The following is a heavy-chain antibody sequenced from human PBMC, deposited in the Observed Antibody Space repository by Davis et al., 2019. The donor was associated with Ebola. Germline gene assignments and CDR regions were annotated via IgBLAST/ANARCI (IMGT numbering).Heavy chain of an antibody. CDR1: GFTFSSYA. J-gene: IGHJ6*02. CDR2: ISGSGGST. V-gene: IGHV3-23*01. Sequence: GGSLRLSCAASGFTFSSYAMSWVRQAPGKGLEWVSAISGSGGSTYYADSVKGRFTISRDNSKNTLYLQMNSLRAEDTAVYYCARKYSSRRHPYYYGMDVWGQGTTVTVSS. D-gene: IGHD6-13*01. CDR3: ARKYSSRRHPYYYGMDV.